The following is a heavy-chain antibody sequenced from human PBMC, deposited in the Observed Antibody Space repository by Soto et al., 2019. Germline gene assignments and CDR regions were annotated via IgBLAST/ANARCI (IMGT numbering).Heavy chain of an antibody. Sequence: QVQQVQSGAEVKKPESSVKVSCKAPGGTFSTYAISWVRQAPRQGLEWMGGIIPMFGTANYAQRFQDRVTITADESTNTVYMELSSLRSEDTAVYFCASGIQLWLRRINNGYSGWGQGTLVTVST. V-gene: IGHV1-69*12. CDR2: IIPMFGTA. J-gene: IGHJ4*02. CDR1: GGTFSTYA. CDR3: ASGIQLWLRRINNGYSG. D-gene: IGHD5-18*01.